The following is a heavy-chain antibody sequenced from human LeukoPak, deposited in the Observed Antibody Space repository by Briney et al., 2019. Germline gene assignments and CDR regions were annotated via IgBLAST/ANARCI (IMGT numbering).Heavy chain of an antibody. J-gene: IGHJ4*02. CDR2: ISGSGGST. CDR3: AKDGVDTAMVTGYFDY. Sequence: GGSLRLSCAASGFTFSSYAMSWVRQAPGKGLEWVSAISGSGGSTYYADSVKGRFTISRDNSKNTLYLQMNSLRAEDTAVYYCAKDGVDTAMVTGYFDYWGQGTLVTVSS. D-gene: IGHD5-18*01. V-gene: IGHV3-23*01. CDR1: GFTFSSYA.